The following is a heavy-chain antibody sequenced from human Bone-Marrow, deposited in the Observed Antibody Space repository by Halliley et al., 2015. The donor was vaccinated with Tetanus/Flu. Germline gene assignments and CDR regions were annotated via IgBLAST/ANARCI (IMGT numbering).Heavy chain of an antibody. CDR3: AKGPSSILITYGGFYFDS. CDR2: ISWNNGNI. V-gene: IGHV3-9*01. J-gene: IGHJ4*02. CDR1: GFTFENYA. D-gene: IGHD3-16*01. Sequence: FLRLSCAVSGFTFENYAMHWVRQAPGKGLEWVSGISWNNGNIGYAKSVKGRFTISRDNAQGSLSLQMKSLRPEDTALYYCAKGPSSILITYGGFYFDSWGRGTQVTVSS.